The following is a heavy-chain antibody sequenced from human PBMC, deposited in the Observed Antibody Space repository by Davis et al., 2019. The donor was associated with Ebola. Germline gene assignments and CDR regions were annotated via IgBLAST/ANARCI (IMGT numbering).Heavy chain of an antibody. CDR1: GNSFTSYW. J-gene: IGHJ3*02. Sequence: GESLKISCKDSGNSFTSYWIGWVRQMPGKGLEWMGIIYTGDSDTRYSPSFRGQVTISDDKSIRTAYLQWSSLKASDTAMYYCASLRRTITGLDDGFDIWGQGTMVTVSA. D-gene: IGHD1-20*01. CDR3: ASLRRTITGLDDGFDI. CDR2: IYTGDSDT. V-gene: IGHV5-51*01.